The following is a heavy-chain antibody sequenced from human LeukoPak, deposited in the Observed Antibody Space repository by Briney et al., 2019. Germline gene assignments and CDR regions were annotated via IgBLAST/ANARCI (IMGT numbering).Heavy chain of an antibody. CDR1: GFTFSTYA. CDR2: ISRSGDST. Sequence: GGSLRLSCAASGFTFSTYAMSWVRQAPGKGLEWVSTISRSGDSTYYADSVRGRFTISRDISKSTLYLEMSSLRAEDTAVYYCAIQAGGYYQPLDFWGQGTLVTVSS. CDR3: AIQAGGYYQPLDF. D-gene: IGHD3-22*01. V-gene: IGHV3-23*01. J-gene: IGHJ4*02.